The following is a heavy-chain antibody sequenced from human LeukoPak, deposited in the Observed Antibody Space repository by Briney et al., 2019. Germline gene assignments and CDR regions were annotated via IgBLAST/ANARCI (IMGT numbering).Heavy chain of an antibody. V-gene: IGHV4-34*01. CDR2: INHSGST. CDR3: ARVRGGRYYYDSSGYLSFDY. CDR1: GGSFSGYY. Sequence: SETLSLTCAVYGGSFSGYYWSWIRQPPGKGLEWSGEINHSGSTNYNPSLTSRVTISVDPSKIQFSLKLSSVTAADTAVYYCARVRGGRYYYDSSGYLSFDYWGQGTLVTVSS. J-gene: IGHJ4*02. D-gene: IGHD3-22*01.